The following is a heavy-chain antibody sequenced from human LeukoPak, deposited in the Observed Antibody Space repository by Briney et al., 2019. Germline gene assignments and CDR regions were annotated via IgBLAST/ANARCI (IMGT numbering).Heavy chain of an antibody. CDR1: GGSISSYY. CDR3: AREYCSGGSCWSGDFDY. D-gene: IGHD2-15*01. V-gene: IGHV4-59*01. Sequence: SETLSLTCTVSGGSISSYYWSWIRQPPGKGLEWIGYIYYSGSTNYNPSLKSRVTISVDTSKNQFSLKLSSVTAADTAVYYCAREYCSGGSCWSGDFDYWGQGTLVTVSS. CDR2: IYYSGST. J-gene: IGHJ4*02.